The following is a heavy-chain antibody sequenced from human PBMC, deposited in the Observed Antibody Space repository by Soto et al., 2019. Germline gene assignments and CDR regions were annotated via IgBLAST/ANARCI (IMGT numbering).Heavy chain of an antibody. V-gene: IGHV3-30-3*01. J-gene: IGHJ4*02. CDR2: ISYDGSNK. D-gene: IGHD2-15*01. CDR3: ARDGDCSGGSCYSRGGYFDY. Sequence: QVQLVESGGGVVQPGRSLRLSCAASGFTFSSYAMHWVRQAPGKGLEWVAVISYDGSNKYYADSVKGRFTISRDNSKNTLNLQMNSLGAEDTAVYYCARDGDCSGGSCYSRGGYFDYWGQGTLVTVSS. CDR1: GFTFSSYA.